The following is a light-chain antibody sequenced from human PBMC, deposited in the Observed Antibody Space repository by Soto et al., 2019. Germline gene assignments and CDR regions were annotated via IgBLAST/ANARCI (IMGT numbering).Light chain of an antibody. CDR1: QSVFSK. CDR2: DAS. J-gene: IGKJ1*01. Sequence: VLTQSPGTLSLSPGERVTLSCRASQSVFSKLAWYQQKPGQAPTLLIFDASARAPGTPARFSGSGSGTEFTLTINSLQSEDFGVYFCMQYNKWPLRTFGQGTKVDIK. V-gene: IGKV3-15*01. CDR3: MQYNKWPLRT.